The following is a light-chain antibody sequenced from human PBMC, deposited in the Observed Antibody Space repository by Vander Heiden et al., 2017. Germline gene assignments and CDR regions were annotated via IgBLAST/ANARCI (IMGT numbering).Light chain of an antibody. V-gene: IGKV1-13*02. J-gene: IGKJ2*01. CDR1: QGISIT. Sequence: AIQLTQSPSSLSASVGDRVTITCRARQGISITLAWYQQKPGKAPKLLIYDASSLESGVPSRFRGSGSGTDFTLTISSLQPEDFATYYCQQYNSNPYNFGQGTKLEIK. CDR2: DAS. CDR3: QQYNSNPYN.